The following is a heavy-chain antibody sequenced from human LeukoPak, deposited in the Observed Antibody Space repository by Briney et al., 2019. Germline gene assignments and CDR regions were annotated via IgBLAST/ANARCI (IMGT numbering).Heavy chain of an antibody. D-gene: IGHD1-26*01. V-gene: IGHV3-11*01. CDR1: GFTFSDYY. J-gene: IGHJ4*02. Sequence: GGSLRLSCAASGFTFSDYYMSWIRQAPGKGLEWVSYISSRSSAIYYADSVKGRFTISRDNAKNSLYLQMNGLRAEDTAVYYCARETGSGSYLLDYWGQGTLVTVSS. CDR2: ISSRSSAI. CDR3: ARETGSGSYLLDY.